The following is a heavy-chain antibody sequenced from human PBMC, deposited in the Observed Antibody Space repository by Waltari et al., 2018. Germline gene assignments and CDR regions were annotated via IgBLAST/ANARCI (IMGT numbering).Heavy chain of an antibody. Sequence: QAQLQQSGPGLVKPSQTLPLTCAISGDSVSSNTAAWNWIRQSPSRGLEWLGRTYYRSKWYNEYAVSVKSRITVNPDTSKNQFSLQLNSVIPDDTAVYYCARGTMRTWPYAFDIWGQGTTVTVSS. CDR2: TYYRSKWYN. CDR3: ARGTMRTWPYAFDI. J-gene: IGHJ3*02. V-gene: IGHV6-1*01. D-gene: IGHD1-1*01. CDR1: GDSVSSNTAA.